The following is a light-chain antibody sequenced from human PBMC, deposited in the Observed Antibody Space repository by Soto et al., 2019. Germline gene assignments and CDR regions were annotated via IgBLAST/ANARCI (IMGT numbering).Light chain of an antibody. CDR1: QGINTD. CDR3: QQRDTSPFT. Sequence: DIQLTQSPSFLSASVGGRVTFTCRASQGINTDLASYQRKTRKAPKLLIYAASTLQSGVPSRFSGSVTVTQFSLTTRSPQREDFVTYFSQQRDTSPFTFGPGTEVDIK. J-gene: IGKJ3*01. CDR2: AAS. V-gene: IGKV1-9*01.